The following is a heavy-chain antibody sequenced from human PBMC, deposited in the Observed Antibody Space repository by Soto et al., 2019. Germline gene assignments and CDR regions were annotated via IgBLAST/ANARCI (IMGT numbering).Heavy chain of an antibody. V-gene: IGHV3-49*04. D-gene: IGHD6-13*01. CDR3: TRDAQQLAIDY. Sequence: PGGSLRLSCTASGFTFGDYAMSWVRQAPGKGLEWVGFIRSKGYGGTTEYAASGRGRFTISRDDSKSIAYLQMNRLKTEDTAVYSCTRDAQQLAIDYWGQGTLVTVSS. CDR1: GFTFGDYA. J-gene: IGHJ4*02. CDR2: IRSKGYGGTT.